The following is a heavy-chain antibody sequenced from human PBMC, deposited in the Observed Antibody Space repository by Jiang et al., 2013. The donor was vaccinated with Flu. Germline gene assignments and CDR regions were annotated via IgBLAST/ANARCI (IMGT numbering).Heavy chain of an antibody. Sequence: KPTQTLTLTCTFSGFSLSTRGMCVSWIRQPPGKALEWLARIDWDDDKYYSTSLKSRLTITKDTSKNQVVLTMTNMDPVDTATYYCAHRLRAVADLDDAFDIWGQGTMVTVSS. J-gene: IGHJ3*02. CDR3: AHRLRAVADLDDAFDI. V-gene: IGHV2-70*12. CDR1: GFSLSTRGMC. D-gene: IGHD6-19*01. CDR2: IDWDDDK.